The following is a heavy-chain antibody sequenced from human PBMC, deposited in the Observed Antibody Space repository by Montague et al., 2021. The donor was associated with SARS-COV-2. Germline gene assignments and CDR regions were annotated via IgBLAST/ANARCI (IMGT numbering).Heavy chain of an antibody. J-gene: IGHJ3*02. CDR1: GGSFSGYY. V-gene: IGHV4-34*01. D-gene: IGHD2-15*01. Sequence: SETLSLTCAVYGGSFSGYYWSWIRQPPGKGLEWIGEINHSGSTNXNPSLKSRVTVSVDTSKNQFSLKLSSVTAADTAVYYCAREGGDIVVVVAWPAGFDIWGQGTMVTVSS. CDR3: AREGGDIVVVVAWPAGFDI. CDR2: INHSGST.